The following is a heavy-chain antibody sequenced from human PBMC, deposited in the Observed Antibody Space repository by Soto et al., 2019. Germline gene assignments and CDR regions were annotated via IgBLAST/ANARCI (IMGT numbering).Heavy chain of an antibody. CDR3: ARWTVYLYCSGGSCPGDYFDY. J-gene: IGHJ4*02. CDR1: GYTFTSYG. CDR2: ISAYNGNT. D-gene: IGHD2-15*01. V-gene: IGHV1-18*01. Sequence: QVQLVQSGAEVKKPGASVKVSCKASGYTFTSYGISWVRQAPGQGLEWMGWISAYNGNTNYAQKLQGRVTMTKDTSTSTAYMELRSLRSDDTAVYYCARWTVYLYCSGGSCPGDYFDYWGQGTLVTVSS.